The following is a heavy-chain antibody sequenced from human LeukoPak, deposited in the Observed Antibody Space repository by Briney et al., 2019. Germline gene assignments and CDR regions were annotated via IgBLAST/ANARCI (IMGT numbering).Heavy chain of an antibody. CDR3: ANLIMRDLFRIRGYSYGYHY. CDR2: ISGSGGGT. V-gene: IGHV3-23*01. J-gene: IGHJ4*02. Sequence: PGGSLRLSCAASGFTFSTYAMSWVRQAAGKGLEWVSLISGSGGGTYYADSVKGRFTVSSDNSKTTLYLQMNSLRAEDTAVYYCANLIMRDLFRIRGYSYGYHYWGQGTLVTVSS. CDR1: GFTFSTYA. D-gene: IGHD5-18*01.